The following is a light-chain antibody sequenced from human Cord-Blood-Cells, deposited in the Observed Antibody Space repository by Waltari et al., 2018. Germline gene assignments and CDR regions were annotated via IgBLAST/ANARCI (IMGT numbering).Light chain of an antibody. CDR3: SSYTSSSTLV. CDR2: DVS. Sequence: QSALTQPDSVSGSPGQSITISCTGTSSDVGGYNYVPWYQQHPGKAPKLMIYDVSNRPSGVSNRFSGSKSGNTASLTISGLQAEDEADYYCSSYTSSSTLVFGGGTKLTVL. CDR1: SSDVGGYNY. J-gene: IGLJ2*01. V-gene: IGLV2-14*01.